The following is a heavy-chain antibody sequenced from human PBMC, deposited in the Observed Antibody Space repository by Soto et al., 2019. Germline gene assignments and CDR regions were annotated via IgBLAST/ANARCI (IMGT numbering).Heavy chain of an antibody. CDR2: IGTAGDT. CDR1: GFTFSSYD. Sequence: GGSLRLSCAASGFTFSSYDMHWVRQATGKGLEWVSAIGTAGDTYYPGSVKGRFTISRENAKNSLYLQMNSLRAGDTAVYYCARGLRRLRFLEWTDGGGNIDYWGQGTLVTVSS. CDR3: ARGLRRLRFLEWTDGGGNIDY. V-gene: IGHV3-13*01. D-gene: IGHD3-3*01. J-gene: IGHJ4*02.